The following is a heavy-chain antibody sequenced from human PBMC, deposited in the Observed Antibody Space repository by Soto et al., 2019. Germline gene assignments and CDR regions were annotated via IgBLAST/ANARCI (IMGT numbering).Heavy chain of an antibody. J-gene: IGHJ6*02. CDR2: ISYDGSNK. CDR1: GFTFSSYA. Sequence: GGSLRLSCAASGFTFSSYAMHWVRQAPGKGLEWVAVISYDGSNKYYADSVKGRFTISRDNSENTLYLQMNSLRAEDTAVYYCARDLGYYYDSSGSKSYYYGMDVWGQGTTVTVSS. V-gene: IGHV3-30-3*01. CDR3: ARDLGYYYDSSGSKSYYYGMDV. D-gene: IGHD3-22*01.